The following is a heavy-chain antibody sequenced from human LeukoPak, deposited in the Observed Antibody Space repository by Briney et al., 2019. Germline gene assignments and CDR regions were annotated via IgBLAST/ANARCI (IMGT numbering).Heavy chain of an antibody. CDR2: IWYDGSNK. Sequence: GGSLRLSCAASGFTFSSYSMNWVRQAPGKGLEWVAVIWYDGSNKYYADSVKGRFTISRDNSKNTLYLQMNSLRAEDTAVYYCAKGTVTYYYMDVWGKGTTVTVSS. CDR3: AKGTVTYYYMDV. V-gene: IGHV3-33*06. J-gene: IGHJ6*03. D-gene: IGHD4-11*01. CDR1: GFTFSSYS.